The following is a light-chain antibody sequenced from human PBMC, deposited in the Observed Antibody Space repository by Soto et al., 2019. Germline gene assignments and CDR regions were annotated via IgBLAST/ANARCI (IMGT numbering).Light chain of an antibody. CDR1: SSDVCGFDY. Sequence: QSALTQPASVSGSPGQSITISCTGTSSDVCGFDYVSWFQHYPGKAPKLIIFDVTNRPSGISHRFSGSKSGNTASLTISGLLTEDEADYYCTSYSDGATLLVFGGGTKVTVL. J-gene: IGLJ3*02. CDR2: DVT. V-gene: IGLV2-14*03. CDR3: TSYSDGATLLV.